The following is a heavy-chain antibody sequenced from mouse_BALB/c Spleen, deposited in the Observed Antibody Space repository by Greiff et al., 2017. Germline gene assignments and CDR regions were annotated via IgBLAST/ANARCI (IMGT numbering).Heavy chain of an antibody. D-gene: IGHD2-4*01. J-gene: IGHJ3*01. CDR2: IRLKSNNYAT. CDR3: ARRYDYDPFAY. CDR1: GFTFSNYW. Sequence: EVQGVESGGGLVQPGGSMKLSCVASGFTFSNYWMNWVRQSPGKGLEWVAEIRLKSNNYATHYAESVKGRFTISRDDSKSSVYLQMNNLRAEDTGIYYCARRYDYDPFAYWGQGTLVTVSA. V-gene: IGHV6-6*02.